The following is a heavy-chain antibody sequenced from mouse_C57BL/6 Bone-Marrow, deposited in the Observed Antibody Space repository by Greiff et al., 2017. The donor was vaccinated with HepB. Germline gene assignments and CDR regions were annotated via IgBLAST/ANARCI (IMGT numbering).Heavy chain of an antibody. J-gene: IGHJ4*01. CDR1: GFTFSSYG. Sequence: EVKLMESGGDLVKPGGSLKLSCAASGFTFSSYGMSWVRQTPDKRLEWVATISSGGSYTYYPDSVKGRFTISRDNAKNTLYLQMSSLKSEDTAMYYCARRCLYYDAMDYWGQGTSVTVSS. V-gene: IGHV5-6*02. CDR2: ISSGGSYT. CDR3: ARRCLYYDAMDY.